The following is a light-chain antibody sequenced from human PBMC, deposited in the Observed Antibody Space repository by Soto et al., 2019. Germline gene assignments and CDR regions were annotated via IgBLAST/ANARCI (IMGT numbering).Light chain of an antibody. V-gene: IGLV2-14*01. Sequence: QSVLTQPASVPGSPGQSITISCTGTSSDVGGYNYVSWYQQHPGKAPKLMIYDVRNRPSGVSNRFSGSKSVNTASLTISGLQAEDEADYYCSSYTTVSTYVSGTGTKVTVL. CDR1: SSDVGGYNY. J-gene: IGLJ1*01. CDR2: DVR. CDR3: SSYTTVSTYV.